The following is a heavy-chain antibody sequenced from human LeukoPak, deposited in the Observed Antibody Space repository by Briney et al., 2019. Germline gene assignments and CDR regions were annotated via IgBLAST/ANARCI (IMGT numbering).Heavy chain of an antibody. J-gene: IGHJ3*02. CDR1: GYTFTGYY. CDR2: INPNSVGT. CDR3: ARNIWFGESADAFDI. D-gene: IGHD3-10*01. V-gene: IGHV1-2*02. Sequence: ASVKVSCKASGYTFTGYYMHWVRQAPGQGLEWMGWINPNSVGTNYAQKFQGRVTMTRDKSIRTAYMELSRLTSDDTAVYYCARNIWFGESADAFDIWGQGTMVTVSS.